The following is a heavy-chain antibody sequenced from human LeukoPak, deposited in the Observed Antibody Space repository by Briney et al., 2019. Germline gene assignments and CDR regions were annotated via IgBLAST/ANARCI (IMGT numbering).Heavy chain of an antibody. J-gene: IGHJ4*02. CDR3: ARGVLLWFGEFHNHFDY. D-gene: IGHD3-10*01. CDR2: ISAYNGNT. CDR1: GYTFTSYG. Sequence: ASVKVSCKASGYTFTSYGISWVRQAPGQGLEWMGWISAYNGNTNYAQKLQGRVTMTTDTSTSTAYMELRSLRSEDTAVYYCARGVLLWFGEFHNHFDYWGQGTLVTVSS. V-gene: IGHV1-18*01.